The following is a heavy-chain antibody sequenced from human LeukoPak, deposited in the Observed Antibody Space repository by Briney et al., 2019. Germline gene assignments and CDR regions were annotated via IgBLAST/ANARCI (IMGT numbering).Heavy chain of an antibody. CDR2: INHSGST. V-gene: IGHV4-34*01. J-gene: IGHJ5*02. CDR1: GGSFSGYY. D-gene: IGHD2-8*01. CDR3: ARGPNIIVLMVYAQSWFDP. Sequence: PSETLSLTCAVYGGSFSGYYWSWICQPPGKGLEWIGEINHSGSTNYNPSLKSRVTISVDTSKNQFSLKLSSVTAADTAVYYCARGPNIIVLMVYAQSWFDPWGQGTLVTVSS.